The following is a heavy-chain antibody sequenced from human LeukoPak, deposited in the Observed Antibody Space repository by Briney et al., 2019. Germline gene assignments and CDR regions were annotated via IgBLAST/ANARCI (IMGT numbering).Heavy chain of an antibody. D-gene: IGHD5-18*01. CDR3: ARSRGYSYGTTFLDY. J-gene: IGHJ4*02. V-gene: IGHV4-59*08. Sequence: PSETLSLTCTVSGGSISTYYWSWIRQPPGKGLEWIGYIYYSGSITYNPSLKSRVTISVDTSKNQFSLKLSSVTAADTAVYYCARSRGYSYGTTFLDYWGQGTLVTVSS. CDR1: GGSISTYY. CDR2: IYYSGSI.